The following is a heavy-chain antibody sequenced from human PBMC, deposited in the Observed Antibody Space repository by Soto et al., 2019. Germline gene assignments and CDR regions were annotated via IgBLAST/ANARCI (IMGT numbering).Heavy chain of an antibody. Sequence: ASETLSLTCTVSGGSISSSSYYWGCIRQPPGKGLEWIGSIYYSGSTYYNPSLKSRVTISVDTSKNQFSLKLSSVTAADTAVYYCARSRIFRYVCCTSCYQSYYFDYWGQGTLVTGSS. CDR2: IYYSGST. J-gene: IGHJ4*02. V-gene: IGHV4-39*01. CDR1: GGSISSSSYY. D-gene: IGHD2-2*01. CDR3: ARSRIFRYVCCTSCYQSYYFDY.